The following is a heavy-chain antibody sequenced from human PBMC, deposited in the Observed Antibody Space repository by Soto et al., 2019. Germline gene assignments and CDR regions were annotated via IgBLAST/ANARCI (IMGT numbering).Heavy chain of an antibody. CDR1: GYTFTSYA. D-gene: IGHD1-7*01. V-gene: IGHV1-3*01. Sequence: GASVKVSCKASGYTFTSYAMHWVRQAPGQRLEWMGWINAGNGNTKYSQKFQGRVTITRDTSASTAYMELSSLRSEDTAVYYCARGGAVTGTTKPYLFLTFDYWGQGTLVTVSS. CDR3: ARGGAVTGTTKPYLFLTFDY. CDR2: INAGNGNT. J-gene: IGHJ4*02.